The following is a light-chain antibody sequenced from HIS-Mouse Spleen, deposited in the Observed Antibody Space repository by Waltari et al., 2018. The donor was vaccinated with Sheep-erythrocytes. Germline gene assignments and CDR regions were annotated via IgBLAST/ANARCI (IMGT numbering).Light chain of an antibody. V-gene: IGLV2-11*01. CDR3: CSYAGSYNHV. CDR2: DVS. J-gene: IGLJ1*01. CDR1: SSDVASYTY. Sequence: QSALTQPRPVSGSPGQSVTISCTAPSSDVASYTYHSWYQQHPGKAPKLMIYDVSKRPSGVPDRFSGSKSGNTASLTISGLQAEDEADYYCCSYAGSYNHVFATGTKVTVL.